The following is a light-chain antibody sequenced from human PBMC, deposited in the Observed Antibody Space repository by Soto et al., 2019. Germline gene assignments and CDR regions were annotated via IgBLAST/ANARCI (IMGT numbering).Light chain of an antibody. CDR1: SSNIGSNY. J-gene: IGLJ2*01. CDR3: ATWDDSLSGPV. Sequence: QPVLTQPPSASGTPGQRVTISCSGSSSNIGSNYVYWYQQLPGTAPKLLIHRNNQRPSGVPDRFSGSKSDTSASLAISGLRSEDEADYYCATWDDSLSGPVFGGGTKVTVL. CDR2: RNN. V-gene: IGLV1-47*01.